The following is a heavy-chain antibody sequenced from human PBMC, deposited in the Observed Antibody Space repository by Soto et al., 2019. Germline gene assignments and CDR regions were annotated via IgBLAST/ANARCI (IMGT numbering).Heavy chain of an antibody. CDR2: IYYSGST. CDR3: ARLRVGESWFDP. V-gene: IGHV4-39*01. CDR1: GGSISSSSYY. Sequence: SETLSLTCTVSGGSISSSSYYWGWIRQPPGKGLEWIGSIYYSGSTYYNPSLKSRVTISVDTSKNQFSLKLSSVTAADTAVYYCARLRVGESWFDPWGQGTLVTVSS. J-gene: IGHJ5*02. D-gene: IGHD3-16*01.